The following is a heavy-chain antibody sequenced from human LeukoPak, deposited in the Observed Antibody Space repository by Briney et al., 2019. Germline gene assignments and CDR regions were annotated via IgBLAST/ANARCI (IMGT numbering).Heavy chain of an antibody. D-gene: IGHD4-23*01. CDR1: GGSITSENYY. Sequence: SETLSLTCTVSGGSITSENYYWGWMRQTPGKGLDWIGSIYDSASTNYNPTLKSRVTISLDTSKNQVSLRLTSVTAADTAVYYCARCRDGGRGEAADYWGQGTLVTVSS. CDR2: IYDSAST. V-gene: IGHV4-39*07. CDR3: ARCRDGGRGEAADY. J-gene: IGHJ4*02.